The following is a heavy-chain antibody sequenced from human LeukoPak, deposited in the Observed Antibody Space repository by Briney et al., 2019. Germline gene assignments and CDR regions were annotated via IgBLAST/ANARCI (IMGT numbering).Heavy chain of an antibody. CDR2: IKQEGSEK. D-gene: IGHD1-7*01. CDR1: GFTFSAFW. Sequence: GGSLRLSCAASGFTFSAFWMSWVRQAPGKGLEWVANIKQEGSEKYYADSVKGRFTISRDSSKNTLYLQMNSLRAEDTAVYYCARDLITGTTLFDYWGQGTLVTVSS. CDR3: ARDLITGTTLFDY. J-gene: IGHJ4*02. V-gene: IGHV3-7*01.